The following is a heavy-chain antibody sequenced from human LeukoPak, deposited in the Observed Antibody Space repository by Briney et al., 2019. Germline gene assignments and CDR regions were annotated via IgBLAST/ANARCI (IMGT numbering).Heavy chain of an antibody. J-gene: IGHJ3*02. Sequence: GGSLRLSCAASGFTFSDYYMSWIRQAPGKGLEWVSYISSSGSTIYYADSVKGRFTISRDNAKNSLYLQMNSLRAEDTAVYYCAREVPRYSSSWLDAFDIWGRGTMVTVSS. CDR2: ISSSGSTI. V-gene: IGHV3-11*01. CDR3: AREVPRYSSSWLDAFDI. CDR1: GFTFSDYY. D-gene: IGHD6-13*01.